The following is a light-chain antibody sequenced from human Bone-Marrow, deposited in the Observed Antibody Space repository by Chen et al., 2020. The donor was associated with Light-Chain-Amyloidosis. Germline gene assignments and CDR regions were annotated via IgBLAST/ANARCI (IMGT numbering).Light chain of an antibody. CDR2: EDD. CDR1: SGSIATNY. V-gene: IGLV6-57*01. CDR3: QCYQGSSQRV. J-gene: IGLJ3*02. Sequence: NFMLTQPHSVSESPGKTVIISCTRSSGSIATNYVQWYQQRPGSSPTTVIYEDDQRPSGVPDRFSGSSDTSSNSDSLTIAGLKTEDEADYYGQCYQGSSQRVFGGGSKLTVL.